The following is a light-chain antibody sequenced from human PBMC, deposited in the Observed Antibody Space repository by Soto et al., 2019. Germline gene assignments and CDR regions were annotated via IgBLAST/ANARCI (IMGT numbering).Light chain of an antibody. CDR1: QSVLSY. Sequence: EIVLTQSPATLSLSPGERATLSCRASQSVLSYVAWYQQKPGQAPRLLIYDASNRATGIPARFSGSGSGTDFTLTISRLEPEDFAVYYCQQRSSWPLLTFGGGTKVEIK. J-gene: IGKJ4*01. CDR2: DAS. CDR3: QQRSSWPLLT. V-gene: IGKV3-11*01.